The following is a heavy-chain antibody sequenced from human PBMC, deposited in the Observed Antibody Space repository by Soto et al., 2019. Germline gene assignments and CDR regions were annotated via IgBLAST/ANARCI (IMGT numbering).Heavy chain of an antibody. D-gene: IGHD3-10*01. J-gene: IGHJ4*02. Sequence: QVQLQESGPGLVKPSETLSLTCTVSGGSISSYYWSWIRQPAGKGLEWTGRIYTSGSTNYNPSLKSRVTMSVDTSKNQFSLKLSSVTAADTAVYYCARGDGAGSSFYFDYWGQGTLVTVSS. V-gene: IGHV4-4*07. CDR1: GGSISSYY. CDR3: ARGDGAGSSFYFDY. CDR2: IYTSGST.